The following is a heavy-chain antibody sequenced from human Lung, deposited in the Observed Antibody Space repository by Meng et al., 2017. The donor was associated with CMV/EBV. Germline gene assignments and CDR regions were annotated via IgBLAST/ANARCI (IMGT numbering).Heavy chain of an antibody. CDR3: TKGAGSVGSIHFDH. CDR2: IFYGGSSK. CDR1: GFTFSDYG. V-gene: IGHV3-33*06. D-gene: IGHD1-26*01. J-gene: IGHJ4*02. Sequence: GGSXRLXCAASGFTFSDYGMHWVRQTPGKGLEWVAVIFYGGSSKYYADSVKGRFTISRDNSENTLHLQMNSLRAEDTAVYYCTKGAGSVGSIHFDHCGQGTLVTVSS.